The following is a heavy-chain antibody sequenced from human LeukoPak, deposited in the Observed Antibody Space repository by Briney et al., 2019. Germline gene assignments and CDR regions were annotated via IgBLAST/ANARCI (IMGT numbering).Heavy chain of an antibody. CDR1: GFTSSSYS. D-gene: IGHD4-17*01. J-gene: IGHJ5*02. Sequence: PGGSLRLSCAASGFTSSSYSMNWVRQAPGKGLEWVSSISRSSNSISYADSVGGRFTISRDNAKNSLFLQMNSLRAEDTAVYYCARRTTVTPSRCFDPWGQGTLVTVSS. CDR3: ARRTTVTPSRCFDP. CDR2: ISRSSNSI. V-gene: IGHV3-21*01.